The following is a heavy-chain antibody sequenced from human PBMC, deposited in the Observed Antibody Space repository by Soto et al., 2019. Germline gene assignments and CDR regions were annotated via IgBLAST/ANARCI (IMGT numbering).Heavy chain of an antibody. J-gene: IGHJ4*02. D-gene: IGHD4-4*01. V-gene: IGHV3-23*01. CDR2: ITITGGTT. CDR1: GFTFSSFA. Sequence: GGSLRLSCAASGFTFSSFAMSWVRQAPGKGLEWVSGITITGGTTYYTDSVKGRFTISRDSSKNTLFLQMNSLRVEDTAIYYCAKAKTTITTGLDYWGQGTLVTVSS. CDR3: AKAKTTITTGLDY.